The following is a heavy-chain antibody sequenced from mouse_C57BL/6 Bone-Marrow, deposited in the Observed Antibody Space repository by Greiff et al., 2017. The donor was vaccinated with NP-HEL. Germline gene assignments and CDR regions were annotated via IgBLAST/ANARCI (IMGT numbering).Heavy chain of an antibody. V-gene: IGHV5-4*03. J-gene: IGHJ4*01. CDR3: ARVEGTGTMDY. Sequence: EVKLVESGGGLVKPGGSLKLSCAASGFTFSSYAMSWVRQTPEKRLEWVATISDGGSYTYYPDNVTGRFTISRDNAKSNLYLQMSHLKSEDTAMYYCARVEGTGTMDYWGQGTSVTVSS. CDR2: ISDGGSYT. D-gene: IGHD4-1*01. CDR1: GFTFSSYA.